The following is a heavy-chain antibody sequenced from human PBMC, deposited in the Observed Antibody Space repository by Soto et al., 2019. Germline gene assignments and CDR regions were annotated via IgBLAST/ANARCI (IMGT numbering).Heavy chain of an antibody. D-gene: IGHD3-22*01. CDR1: VYTFTSYD. J-gene: IGHJ5*02. V-gene: IGHV1-8*01. CDR3: ARVSYDSSGANWFDP. Sequence: ASVKVSCKASVYTFTSYDINWVRQATGQGLEWMGWMNPNSGNTGYAQKFQGRVTMTRNTSISTAYMELSSLRSEDTAVYYCARVSYDSSGANWFDPWGQGTLVTVSS. CDR2: MNPNSGNT.